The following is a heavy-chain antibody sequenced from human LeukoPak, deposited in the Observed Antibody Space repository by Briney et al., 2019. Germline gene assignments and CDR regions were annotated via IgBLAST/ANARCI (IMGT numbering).Heavy chain of an antibody. CDR2: ISGSGGST. Sequence: GGSLRLSCAASGFTFSNYAMSWDRQVPGKGLEWVSGISGSGGSTYYADSVKGRFTISRDNAKNTLYLQMNSLRAEDTAIYYCAKEWDLLSYYYFDHWGQGTLVTVSS. V-gene: IGHV3-23*01. D-gene: IGHD1-26*01. J-gene: IGHJ4*02. CDR3: AKEWDLLSYYYFDH. CDR1: GFTFSNYA.